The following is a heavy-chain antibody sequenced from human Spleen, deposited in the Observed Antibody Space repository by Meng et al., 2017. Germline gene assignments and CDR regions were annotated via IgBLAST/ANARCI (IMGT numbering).Heavy chain of an antibody. Sequence: QVQLVQSVAEVKKPGASAKVSCKASGYTFPSYAMPWVRQAPGPSREWMGWITPGSGNTKYSPKFQGRITITTDTSASTAYLALSTLRSEATAVYYCARDFTSGSSGDPWGQGTLVTVSS. D-gene: IGHD6-19*01. CDR2: ITPGSGNT. J-gene: IGHJ5*02. V-gene: IGHV1-3*01. CDR3: ARDFTSGSSGDP. CDR1: GYTFPSYA.